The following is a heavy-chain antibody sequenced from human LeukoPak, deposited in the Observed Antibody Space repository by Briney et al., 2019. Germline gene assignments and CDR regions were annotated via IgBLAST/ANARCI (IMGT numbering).Heavy chain of an antibody. Sequence: GGSLRLSCAASGFTFSRYAMHWVRQAPGKGLEWVAFIWNDGSTQNYADSVKGRFTISRDNSKKMLYVQMNSLRVDDTAVYYCARDWYYDSAGYFPYWGLGTLVTVSS. CDR1: GFTFSRYA. J-gene: IGHJ4*02. CDR2: IWNDGSTQ. V-gene: IGHV3-33*01. CDR3: ARDWYYDSAGYFPY. D-gene: IGHD3-22*01.